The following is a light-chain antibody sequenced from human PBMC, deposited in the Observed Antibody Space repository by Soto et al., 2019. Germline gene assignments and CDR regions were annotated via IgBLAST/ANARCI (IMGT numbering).Light chain of an antibody. V-gene: IGKV3-20*01. CDR3: QQYGRSPWT. CDR2: GAS. Sequence: ESVLTQSPGTLSLSPGERATLSCRASQSVSSSYLAGYQQKPGQAPRLLIYGASSRATGIPDRFSGSGSGTDFTLTISRLEPEDFAVYYCQQYGRSPWTFGQGTTVEIQ. J-gene: IGKJ1*01. CDR1: QSVSSSY.